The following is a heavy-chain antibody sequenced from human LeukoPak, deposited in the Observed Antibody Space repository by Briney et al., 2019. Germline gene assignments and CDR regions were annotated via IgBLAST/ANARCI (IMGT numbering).Heavy chain of an antibody. CDR1: GFTFSSYE. J-gene: IGHJ6*01. CDR2: ISSSGSTI. V-gene: IGHV3-48*03. Sequence: GGSLRLSCAASGFTFSSYEMNWVRQAPGKGLEWVSYISSSGSTIYYADSVKGRFTISRDNAENSLYLQMNSLRAEDTAVYYCARVVPRGDYYGMDVWGQGTTVTVSS. CDR3: ARVVPRGDYYGMDV.